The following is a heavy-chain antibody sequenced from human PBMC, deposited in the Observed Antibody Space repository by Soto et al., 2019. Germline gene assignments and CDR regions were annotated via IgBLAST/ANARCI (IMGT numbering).Heavy chain of an antibody. CDR1: GGSISSSSYY. CDR3: ASVTDYYDSSGYYYGGGYYDY. J-gene: IGHJ4*02. V-gene: IGHV4-39*01. Sequence: QLQLQESGPGLVKPSETLSLTCTVSGGSISSSSYYWGWIRQPPGKGLEWIGSIYYSGSTYYNPSPSSRVTMSVDTSENVFSPELCSGAAADTAVYYCASVTDYYDSSGYYYGGGYYDYWGQGTLVTVSS. CDR2: IYYSGST. D-gene: IGHD3-22*01.